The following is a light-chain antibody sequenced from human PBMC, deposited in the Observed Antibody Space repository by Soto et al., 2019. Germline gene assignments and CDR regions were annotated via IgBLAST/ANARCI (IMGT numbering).Light chain of an antibody. V-gene: IGLV2-8*01. CDR2: EVN. Sequence: QSVLTQPPSASGSPGQSVTISCTGTSSDIGGYDYVSWYQQHPGKAPKLIIYEVNKRPSGVPDRFSGSKSGNTASLIVSGLQAEDEAAYYCSSYAGSNNLVFAGGTKLTVL. CDR3: SSYAGSNNLV. J-gene: IGLJ3*02. CDR1: SSDIGGYDY.